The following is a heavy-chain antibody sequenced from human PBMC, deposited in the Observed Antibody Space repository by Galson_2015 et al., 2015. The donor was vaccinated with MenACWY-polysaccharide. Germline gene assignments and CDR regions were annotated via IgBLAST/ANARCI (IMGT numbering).Heavy chain of an antibody. D-gene: IGHD5-18*01. Sequence: SLRLSCAASGFTFSTYEMNWVRQSPEKGLQWIAYISGGGSMIHYADSVEGRFTISRDNAKDSLYLEMNSLTVEDTGLYYCARDRGSYDAYDTWGQGTVVTVSS. CDR1: GFTFSTYE. V-gene: IGHV3-48*03. CDR3: ARDRGSYDAYDT. CDR2: ISGGGSMI. J-gene: IGHJ3*02.